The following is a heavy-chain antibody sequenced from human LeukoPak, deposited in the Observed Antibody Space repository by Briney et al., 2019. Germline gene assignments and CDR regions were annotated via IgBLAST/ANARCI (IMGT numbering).Heavy chain of an antibody. CDR3: ARERYSSRWYGDYFEY. V-gene: IGHV4-59*01. CDR2: IYYSGST. Sequence: SGTLSLTCTVSGGSISSYYWSWIRQPPGKGLEWIGYIYYSGSTNYNPSLKSRVTISVDTSKNQFSLKLSSVTAADTAVYYCARERYSSRWYGDYFEYWGEGTLVTVSS. CDR1: GGSISSYY. J-gene: IGHJ4*02. D-gene: IGHD6-19*01.